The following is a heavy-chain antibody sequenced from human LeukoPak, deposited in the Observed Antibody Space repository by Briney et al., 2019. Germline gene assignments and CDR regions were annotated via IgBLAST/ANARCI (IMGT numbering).Heavy chain of an antibody. V-gene: IGHV3-30*09. D-gene: IGHD3-16*01. CDR3: AREGGPQLRQGWFDS. J-gene: IGHJ5*01. Sequence: PGRSLRLSCAASGFTFSDFAMPWVRQAPGKGLEWVAVMPFDGSNKYYADSMKGRFDVSRDNSKSTLYLEMNSLRAEDTAVYYCAREGGPQLRQGWFDSWGLGTRVTVSS. CDR1: GFTFSDFA. CDR2: MPFDGSNK.